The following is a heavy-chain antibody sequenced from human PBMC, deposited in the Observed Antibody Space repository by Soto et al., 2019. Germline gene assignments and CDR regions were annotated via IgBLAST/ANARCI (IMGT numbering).Heavy chain of an antibody. CDR1: GFTFSSYA. V-gene: IGHV3-23*01. CDR3: AKDLGSSSYREFNAFDI. D-gene: IGHD4-4*01. J-gene: IGHJ3*02. Sequence: EVQLLESGGGLVQPGGSLRLSCAASGFTFSSYAMSWVRQAPGKGLEWVSAISGSGGSTYYADSVKGRFTISRDNSKNTLYLQMNSLRAEDTAVYDCAKDLGSSSYREFNAFDIWGQGTMVTVSS. CDR2: ISGSGGST.